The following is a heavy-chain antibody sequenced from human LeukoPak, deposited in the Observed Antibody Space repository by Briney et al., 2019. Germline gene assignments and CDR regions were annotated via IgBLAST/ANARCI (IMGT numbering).Heavy chain of an antibody. J-gene: IGHJ4*02. CDR3: ARGDSGSYYFDY. CDR1: GFTFSSYE. CDR2: ISSSGSTI. Sequence: SGGSLRLSCAASGFTFSSYEMNWVRQVPGKGLEWVSYISSSGSTIYYADSVKGRFTISRDNAKNSLYLQMNSLRAEDTAVYYCARGDSGSYYFDYWGQGTLVTVSS. V-gene: IGHV3-48*03. D-gene: IGHD1-26*01.